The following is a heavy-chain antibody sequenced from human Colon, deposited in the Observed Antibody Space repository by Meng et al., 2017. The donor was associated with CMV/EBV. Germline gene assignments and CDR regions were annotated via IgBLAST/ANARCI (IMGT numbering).Heavy chain of an antibody. V-gene: IGHV4-4*02. CDR2: IYQSGRT. D-gene: IGHD2-15*01. CDR3: ASRPIRAVAGGLDS. J-gene: IGHJ4*02. CDR1: GGSISSNKW. Sequence: VSGGSISSNKWWTWVRQPPGRGLEWIGEIYQSGRTTYSPSLKSRVTISMDKSNNQFSLKVSSVTAADTAVYYCASRPIRAVAGGLDSWGQGALVTVYS.